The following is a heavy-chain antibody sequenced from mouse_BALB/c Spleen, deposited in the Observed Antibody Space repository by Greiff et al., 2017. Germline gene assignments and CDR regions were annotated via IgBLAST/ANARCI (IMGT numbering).Heavy chain of an antibody. Sequence: EVKVVESGGGLVKLGGSLKLSCAASGFTFSSYYMSWVRQTPEKRLELVAAINSNGGSTYYPDTVKGRFTISRDNAKNTLYLQMSSLKSEDTALYYSARRWLYAMDNWGKGTSVTVSS. V-gene: IGHV5-6-2*01. CDR2: INSNGGST. CDR3: ARRWLYAMDN. D-gene: IGHD2-3*01. CDR1: GFTFSSYY. J-gene: IGHJ4*01.